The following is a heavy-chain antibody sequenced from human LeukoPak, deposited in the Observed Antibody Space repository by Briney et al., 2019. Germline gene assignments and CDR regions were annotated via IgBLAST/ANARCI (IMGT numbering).Heavy chain of an antibody. J-gene: IGHJ4*02. V-gene: IGHV3-11*01. D-gene: IGHD5-18*01. Sequence: PGGSLRLSCAASGFTFSDYYMSWIRQAPGKGLEWVSYISSSGSTIYYADSVKGRFTISRDNAKNSLYLQMNSLRAEDSAVYYCARDRRAMVRGGPFDYWGQGTLVTVSS. CDR2: ISSSGSTI. CDR1: GFTFSDYY. CDR3: ARDRRAMVRGGPFDY.